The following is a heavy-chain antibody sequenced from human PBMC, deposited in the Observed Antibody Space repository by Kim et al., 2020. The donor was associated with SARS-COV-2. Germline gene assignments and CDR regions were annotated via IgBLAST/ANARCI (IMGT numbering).Heavy chain of an antibody. CDR2: LYYSGTT. J-gene: IGHJ2*01. D-gene: IGHD3-10*01. V-gene: IGHV4-39*01. CDR3: ARHKLRSIWFGAPAYF. Sequence: SETLSLTCTVSGASIDSSDSYWGWIRQPPGKGLEWIGSLYYSGTTYYNPSLKSRVTISADTARNQLSPKMTSATAADTALYYCARHKLRSIWFGAPAYF. CDR1: GASIDSSDSY.